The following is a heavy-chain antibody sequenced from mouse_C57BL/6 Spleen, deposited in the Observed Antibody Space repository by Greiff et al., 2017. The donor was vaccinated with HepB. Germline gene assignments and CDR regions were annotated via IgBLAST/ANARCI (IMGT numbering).Heavy chain of an antibody. Sequence: QVQLKESGAELVRPGASVKLSCKASGYTFTDYYINWVKQRPGQGLEWIARIYPGSGNTYYNEKFKGKATLTAEKSSSTAYMQLSSLTSEDSAVYFCARIYYDYDGAWFAYWGQGTLVTVSA. CDR2: IYPGSGNT. V-gene: IGHV1-76*01. CDR1: GYTFTDYY. J-gene: IGHJ3*01. D-gene: IGHD2-4*01. CDR3: ARIYYDYDGAWFAY.